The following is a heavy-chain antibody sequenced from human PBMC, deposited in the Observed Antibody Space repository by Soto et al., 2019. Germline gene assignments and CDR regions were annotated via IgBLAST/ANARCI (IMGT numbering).Heavy chain of an antibody. V-gene: IGHV4-59*01. D-gene: IGHD2-2*01. CDR2: GST. Sequence: GSTKYNPSLKSRVTISVDTSKNQFSLKLSSVTAADTAVYYGAIDSYCFTTNCYAQDAFDIWGQGTMVTVSS. CDR3: AIDSYCFTTNCYAQDAFDI. J-gene: IGHJ3*02.